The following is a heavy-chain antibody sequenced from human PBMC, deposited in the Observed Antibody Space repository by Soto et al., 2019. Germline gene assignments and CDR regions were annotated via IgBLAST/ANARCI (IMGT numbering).Heavy chain of an antibody. CDR1: GFIFSGYG. J-gene: IGHJ4*02. CDR3: VKEDRHTNTWTNAYFFDS. D-gene: IGHD1-1*01. V-gene: IGHV3-30*18. CDR2: ISKDGSAK. Sequence: QVQLVESGGGVVQPGGSLRLSCAASGFIFSGYGMHWVRQTPGEGLEWVALISKDGSAKYYADSVKGRFTISRDNSRSTVALRMNSLRLDDTALYYCVKEDRHTNTWTNAYFFDSWGQGTLVTVS.